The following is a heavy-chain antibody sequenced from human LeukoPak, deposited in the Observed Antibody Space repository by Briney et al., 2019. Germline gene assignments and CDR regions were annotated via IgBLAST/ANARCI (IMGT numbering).Heavy chain of an antibody. J-gene: IGHJ5*01. Sequence: GESLKISCKGSGFNFTAYWIAWVRLMPGKGLEWMGISHPINSDTKYSPSFQGQVTISADKSSSTAYLQWNSLKASDTAMYYCARHQYYYDSSGNYGWFDSWGQGTLVTVSS. CDR2: SHPINSDT. CDR3: ARHQYYYDSSGNYGWFDS. D-gene: IGHD3-22*01. V-gene: IGHV5-51*01. CDR1: GFNFTAYW.